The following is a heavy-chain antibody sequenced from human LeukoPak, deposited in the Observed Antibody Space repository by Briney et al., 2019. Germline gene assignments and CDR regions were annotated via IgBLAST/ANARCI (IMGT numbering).Heavy chain of an antibody. V-gene: IGHV3-23*01. J-gene: IGHJ4*02. CDR2: ISGSGGST. Sequence: GGSLRLSCAASGFTFSSYAMSLVRQAPGKGLEWVSAISGSGGSTYYADSVKGRFTISRDNSKNTLYLQMNSLRAEDTAVYYCAKDHRGPAVSINFDYWGQGTLVTVSS. CDR3: AKDHRGPAVSINFDY. D-gene: IGHD5-12*01. CDR1: GFTFSSYA.